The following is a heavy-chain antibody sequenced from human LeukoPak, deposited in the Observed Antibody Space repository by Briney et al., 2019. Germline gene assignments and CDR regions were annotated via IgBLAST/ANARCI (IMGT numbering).Heavy chain of an antibody. CDR1: GFTFSSYG. Sequence: GGSLRLSCAASGFTFSSYGMHWVRQAPGKGLDWVAVISNDGSKKYYADSVKGRFTISRDNSKNTLSLQVSSLRTEDTAVYYCARVVVPMGYGMDVWGQGTTVTVSS. D-gene: IGHD3-22*01. CDR2: ISNDGSKK. J-gene: IGHJ6*02. V-gene: IGHV3-30*03. CDR3: ARVVVPMGYGMDV.